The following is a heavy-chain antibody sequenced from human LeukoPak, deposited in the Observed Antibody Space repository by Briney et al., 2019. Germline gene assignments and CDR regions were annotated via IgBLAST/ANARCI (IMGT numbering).Heavy chain of an antibody. Sequence: SVKVSCKASGGTFSSYAISWVRQAPGQGLEWMGVIIPIFGTANYAQKFQGRVTITADESTSTAYMELSSLRSEDTAVYYCASSRDYDILTGYYYYYYGMDVWGQGTTVTVSS. CDR1: GGTFSSYA. CDR2: IIPIFGTA. J-gene: IGHJ6*02. CDR3: ASSRDYDILTGYYYYYYGMDV. V-gene: IGHV1-69*13. D-gene: IGHD3-9*01.